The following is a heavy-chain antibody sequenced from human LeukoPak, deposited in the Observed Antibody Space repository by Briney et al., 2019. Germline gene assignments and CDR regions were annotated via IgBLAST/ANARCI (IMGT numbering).Heavy chain of an antibody. CDR2: ISSNGGST. CDR1: GFTFSSYA. V-gene: IGHV3-64*01. CDR3: AKVPRGHYFDL. Sequence: GGSLRLSCAASGFTFSSYAMHWVRQAPGKGLEYVSAISSNGGSTYYANSVKGRFTISRDNSKNTLYLQMNSLRAEDTAVYYCAKVPRGHYFDLWGRGTLVTVSS. D-gene: IGHD1-14*01. J-gene: IGHJ2*01.